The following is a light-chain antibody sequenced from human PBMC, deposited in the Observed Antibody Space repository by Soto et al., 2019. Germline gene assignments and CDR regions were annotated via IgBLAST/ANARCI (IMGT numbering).Light chain of an antibody. CDR1: QSVDSSY. J-gene: IGKJ4*01. CDR2: ETS. Sequence: EVVLTQSPGALSMSPGERATLSCRASQSVDSSYFAWYQQRPGQAPRLLISETSTRATGIPDRFSGSGSGKDFTLTVSRLEPEDFAVYFCQQYGSYPLTVGGGTKVDIK. CDR3: QQYGSYPLT. V-gene: IGKV3-20*01.